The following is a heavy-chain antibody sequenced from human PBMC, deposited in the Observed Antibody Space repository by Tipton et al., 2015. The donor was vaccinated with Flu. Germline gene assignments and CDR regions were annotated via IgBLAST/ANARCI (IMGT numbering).Heavy chain of an antibody. CDR3: AREGTKRVGFCSGTSCFYDY. J-gene: IGHJ4*02. Sequence: TLSLTCTVSGGSISGSTYYWDWIRQPPGKGLEWIGSIHYSGITYYKSSLKSRVTISVDTSKNQFSLQLSSVTAADTAVYYCAREGTKRVGFCSGTSCFYDYWGQGTLVTVSS. D-gene: IGHD2-2*01. CDR2: IHYSGIT. V-gene: IGHV4-39*02. CDR1: GGSISGSTYY.